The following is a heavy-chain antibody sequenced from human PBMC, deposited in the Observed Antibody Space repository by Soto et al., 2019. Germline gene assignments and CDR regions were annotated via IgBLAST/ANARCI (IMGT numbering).Heavy chain of an antibody. CDR2: ISAYNGKT. CDR3: ARELGITMLGVVHIHGMDV. J-gene: IGHJ6*02. Sequence: QVQLVQSGAEVKNPGASVKVSCKASGYTFTNYGISWVRQAPGQGLEWMGWISAYNGKTNYAQKLQGRVTMATDTATSTAYMELRSLRSDDTAVYYCARELGITMLGVVHIHGMDVWGQGTTVTVSS. D-gene: IGHD3-3*01. CDR1: GYTFTNYG. V-gene: IGHV1-18*01.